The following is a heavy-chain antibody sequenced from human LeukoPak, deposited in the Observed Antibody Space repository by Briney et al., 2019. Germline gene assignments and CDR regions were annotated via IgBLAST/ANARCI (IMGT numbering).Heavy chain of an antibody. V-gene: IGHV3-9*01. CDR2: ISCNSGSI. J-gene: IGHJ4*02. CDR3: ARRRSVDYDILTGPTHFDY. D-gene: IGHD3-9*01. Sequence: GRSLRLSCAASGFTFDDYAMHWVRQAPGKGLEWVSGISCNSGSIGYADSVKGRFTISRDKAKNSLYLQMNSLRAEDTALYYCARRRSVDYDILTGPTHFDYWGQGNLVTVYS. CDR1: GFTFDDYA.